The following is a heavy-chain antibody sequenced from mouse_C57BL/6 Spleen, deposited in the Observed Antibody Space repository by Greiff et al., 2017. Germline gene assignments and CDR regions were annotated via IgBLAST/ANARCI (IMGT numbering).Heavy chain of an antibody. CDR2: IWGVGST. V-gene: IGHV2-6*01. CDR1: GFSLTSYG. D-gene: IGHD1-1*01. J-gene: IGHJ3*01. CDR3: ASLLRSFAY. Sequence: VNLVESGPGLVAPSQSLSITCTVSGFSLTSYGVDWVRQSPGKGLEWLGVIWGVGSTNYNSALKSRLSISKDNSKSQVFLKMNSLQTDDTAMYYCASLLRSFAYWGQGTLVTVSA.